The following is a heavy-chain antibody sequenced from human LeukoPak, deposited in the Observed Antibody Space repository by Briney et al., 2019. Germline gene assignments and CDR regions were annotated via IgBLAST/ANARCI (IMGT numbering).Heavy chain of an antibody. CDR3: TTDVLPIAAAGDPFDY. Sequence: GGSLRLSCAASGFTFSNAWMSWVRQAPGKALEWVGRIKSKTDGGTTDYAAPVKGRFTISRDDSKNTLYLQMNSLKTEDTAVYYCTTDVLPIAAAGDPFDYWGQGTLVTVSS. CDR1: GFTFSNAW. D-gene: IGHD6-13*01. V-gene: IGHV3-15*01. J-gene: IGHJ4*02. CDR2: IKSKTDGGTT.